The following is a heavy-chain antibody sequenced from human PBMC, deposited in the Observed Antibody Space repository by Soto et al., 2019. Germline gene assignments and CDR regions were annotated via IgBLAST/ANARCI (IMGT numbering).Heavy chain of an antibody. CDR1: GYTLTELS. V-gene: IGHV1-24*01. CDR3: ATRRYCTNGVCYTWNWFDP. J-gene: IGHJ5*02. Sequence: ASVKVSCKSSGYTLTELSMHWVRQAPGKGLEWMGGFDPEDGETIYAQKFQGRVTMTEDTSTDTAYMELSSLRSEDTAVYYCATRRYCTNGVCYTWNWFDPWGQGTLVTVSS. CDR2: FDPEDGET. D-gene: IGHD2-8*01.